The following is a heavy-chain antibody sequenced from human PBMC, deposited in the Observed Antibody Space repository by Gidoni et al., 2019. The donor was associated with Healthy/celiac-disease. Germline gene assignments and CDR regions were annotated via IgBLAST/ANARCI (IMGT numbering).Heavy chain of an antibody. CDR1: GFPFGSYA. V-gene: IGHV3-64D*06. CDR2: ISTNGGST. D-gene: IGHD5-12*01. CDR3: VRPSEMATIRDAFDI. J-gene: IGHJ3*02. Sequence: EVQLVESGGGLVQPGGSLRLSCSASGFPFGSYALHWVRQAPGKGLEYVSAISTNGGSTDYADSVKGRFTISRDNSKNTLYLQMSSLRAEDTAVYYCVRPSEMATIRDAFDIWGQGTMVTVSS.